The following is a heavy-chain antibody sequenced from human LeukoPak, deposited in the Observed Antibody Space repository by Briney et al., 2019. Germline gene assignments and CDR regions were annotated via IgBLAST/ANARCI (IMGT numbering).Heavy chain of an antibody. V-gene: IGHV1-2*02. CDR3: ARDSSAVGTMIVVGVGPHYDY. Sequence: ASVKVSCKASGYTFTGYYMHWVRQAPGQGLEWMGWINPNSGGTNYAQKFQGRVTMTRDTSISTAYMELRSLRSDDTAVYYCARDSSAVGTMIVVGVGPHYDYWGQGTLVTVSS. D-gene: IGHD3-22*01. CDR2: INPNSGGT. CDR1: GYTFTGYY. J-gene: IGHJ4*02.